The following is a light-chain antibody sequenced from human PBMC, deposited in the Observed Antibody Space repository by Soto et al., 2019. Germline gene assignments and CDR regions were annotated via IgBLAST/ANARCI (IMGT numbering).Light chain of an antibody. J-gene: IGKJ4*01. CDR2: DAS. CDR1: QDITID. CDR3: HKYNSFPPT. V-gene: IGKV1-27*01. Sequence: QMTQSPSSLSASVGDTVTITCRASQDITIDVAWYQQKPGKPPSLLISDASTLHSGVPSRFSGSGYATDFTITISNLQPEDVATYYCHKYNSFPPTFGGGTTVDVK.